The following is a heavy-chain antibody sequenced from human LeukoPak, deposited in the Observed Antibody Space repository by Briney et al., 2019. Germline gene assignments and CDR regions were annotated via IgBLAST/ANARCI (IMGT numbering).Heavy chain of an antibody. V-gene: IGHV1-69*05. D-gene: IGHD6-6*01. CDR2: IIPIFGTA. CDR3: ARDEVHIAARPYYYYMDV. Sequence: SVKVSCTASGGTFSSYAISWVRQAPGQGLEWMGGIIPIFGTANYAQKFQGRVTITTDESTSTAYMELSSLRSEDTAVYYCARDEVHIAARPYYYYMDVWGKGTTVTVSS. J-gene: IGHJ6*03. CDR1: GGTFSSYA.